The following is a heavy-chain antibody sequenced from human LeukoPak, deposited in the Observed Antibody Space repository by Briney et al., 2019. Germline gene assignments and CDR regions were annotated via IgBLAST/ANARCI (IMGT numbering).Heavy chain of an antibody. Sequence: GGSLRLSCAASEFTFSNYWLHWVRQAPGKGLVWVSRINSDGSTTYHADSVKGRFSISRDNSKNTLYLQLNSLRAEDTAVYYCAKGGSTSRVTTSRVVFGYYYYLDLWGKGTPVTISS. V-gene: IGHV3-74*01. CDR3: AKGGSTSRVTTSRVVFGYYYYLDL. D-gene: IGHD4-17*01. CDR2: INSDGSTT. J-gene: IGHJ6*03. CDR1: EFTFSNYW.